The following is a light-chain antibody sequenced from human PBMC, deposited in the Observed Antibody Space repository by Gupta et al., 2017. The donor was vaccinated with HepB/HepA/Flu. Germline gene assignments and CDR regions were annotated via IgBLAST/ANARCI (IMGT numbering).Light chain of an antibody. CDR3: EQRSNWAPT. CDR1: QSVRSY. CDR2: DAS. J-gene: IGKJ4*01. Sequence: EIVLTQSPATLSLSPGARATLSCRASQSVRSYLAWYQQKPGQAPRLLIYDASNRATGIPARFSGSGSGADFTLTIGSLEPEDFAVYYCEQRSNWAPTFGGGTKVEIK. V-gene: IGKV3-11*01.